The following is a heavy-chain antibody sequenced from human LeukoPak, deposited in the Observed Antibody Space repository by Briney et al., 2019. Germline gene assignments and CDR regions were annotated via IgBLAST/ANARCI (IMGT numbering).Heavy chain of an antibody. J-gene: IGHJ4*02. D-gene: IGHD4-23*01. CDR2: IYSGGST. Sequence: GVALRLPHAASGFTVSRNYMRWVRQAPAKALEGVSVIYSGGSTDYAESVKGGFTISRNNSKNTLYLQMNSLRAEDTAVYYCARDPLTELGGNSGHYWGQGTVVTVSS. CDR3: ARDPLTELGGNSGHY. CDR1: GFTVSRNY. V-gene: IGHV3-53*01.